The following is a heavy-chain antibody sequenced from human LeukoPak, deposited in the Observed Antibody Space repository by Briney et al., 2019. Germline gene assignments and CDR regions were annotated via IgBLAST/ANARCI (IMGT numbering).Heavy chain of an antibody. V-gene: IGHV1-2*02. Sequence: ASVTVSCKASGYTFTGYYMHWVRQAPGQGLEWMGWINPNSGGTNYAQKFQGRVTMTRDTSVSTAYMELSRLRSDDTAVYYCARERSVDTAMVTIWFDPWGQGTLVTVSS. J-gene: IGHJ5*02. CDR3: ARERSVDTAMVTIWFDP. D-gene: IGHD5-18*01. CDR1: GYTFTGYY. CDR2: INPNSGGT.